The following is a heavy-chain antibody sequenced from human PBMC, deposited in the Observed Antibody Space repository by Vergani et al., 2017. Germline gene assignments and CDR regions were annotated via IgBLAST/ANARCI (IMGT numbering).Heavy chain of an antibody. V-gene: IGHV3-33*01. Sequence: QVQLVESGGGVVQPGRSLRLSCAASGFTFSSYGMHWVRQAPGKGLDWVTVIWFDGSNKYYADSVKGRFTISRDNSKNTLYRQMNSLRAEDTAVYYCARGAYCSSTSCSPAEGYYYYMDVWGKGTTVTVSS. D-gene: IGHD2-2*01. J-gene: IGHJ6*03. CDR1: GFTFSSYG. CDR3: ARGAYCSSTSCSPAEGYYYYMDV. CDR2: IWFDGSNK.